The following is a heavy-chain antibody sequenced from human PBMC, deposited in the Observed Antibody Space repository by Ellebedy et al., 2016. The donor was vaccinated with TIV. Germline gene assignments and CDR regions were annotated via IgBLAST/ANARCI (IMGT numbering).Heavy chain of an antibody. CDR2: INHSGST. D-gene: IGHD6-19*01. CDR3: ARGGDSSGDRYAFDI. V-gene: IGHV4-34*01. J-gene: IGHJ3*02. CDR1: GGSFSGYY. Sequence: SETLSLTCAVYGGSFSGYYWSWIRQPPGKGLEWIGEINHSGSTNYNPSLKSRVTVSVDTSKNQFSLKLSSVTAADTAVYYCARGGDSSGDRYAFDIWGQGTMVTVSS.